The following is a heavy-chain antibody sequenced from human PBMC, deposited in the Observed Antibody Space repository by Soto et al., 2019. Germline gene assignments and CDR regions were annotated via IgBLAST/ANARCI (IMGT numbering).Heavy chain of an antibody. CDR3: ARYNSYAIDY. D-gene: IGHD2-8*01. CDR1: GGSFSGYY. V-gene: IGHV4-34*01. J-gene: IGHJ4*02. Sequence: SETLSLTCAVYGGSFSGYYWSWIRQPPGKGLEWIGEINHSGSTNYNPSLTSRVTLSVDTSKNQFSLKMTSVTAADRAMYFCARYNSYAIDYWGRGTLVTVSS. CDR2: INHSGST.